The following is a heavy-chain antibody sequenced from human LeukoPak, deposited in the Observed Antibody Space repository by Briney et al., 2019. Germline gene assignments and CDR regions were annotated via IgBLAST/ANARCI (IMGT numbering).Heavy chain of an antibody. V-gene: IGHV3-9*01. J-gene: IGHJ4*02. CDR3: AKSAAAGKGGFDY. CDR1: GFTFDDYA. CDR2: ISWNSGSI. Sequence: GRSLRLSCAASGFTFDDYAMPWVRQAPGKGLEWVSGISWNSGSIGYADSVKGRFTISRDNAENSLYLQMNSLRAEDTALYYCAKSAAAGKGGFDYWGQGTLVTVSS. D-gene: IGHD6-13*01.